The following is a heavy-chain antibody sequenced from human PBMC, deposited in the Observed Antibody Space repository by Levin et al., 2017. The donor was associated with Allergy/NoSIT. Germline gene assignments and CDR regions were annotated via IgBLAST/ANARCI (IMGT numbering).Heavy chain of an antibody. CDR3: ARGTMEDYIWGSYRPRHFDY. D-gene: IGHD3-16*02. V-gene: IGHV4-59*01. Sequence: SQTLSLTCTVSGGSISSYYWSWIRQPPGKGLEWIGYIYYSGSTNYNPSLKSRVTISVDTSKNQFSLKLSSVTAADTAVYYCARGTMEDYIWGSYRPRHFDYWGQGTLVTVSS. CDR1: GGSISSYY. J-gene: IGHJ4*02. CDR2: IYYSGST.